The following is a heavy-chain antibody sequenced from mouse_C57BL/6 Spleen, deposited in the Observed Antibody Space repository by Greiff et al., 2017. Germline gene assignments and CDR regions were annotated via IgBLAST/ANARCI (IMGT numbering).Heavy chain of an antibody. CDR1: GYTFTSYW. CDR2: IYPGNSDT. J-gene: IGHJ4*01. D-gene: IGHD1-1*01. CDR3: TRAGTTVVEDYAMDY. Sequence: VQLQQSGTVLARPGASVKMSCKTSGYTFTSYWMHWVKQRPGQGLEWIGAIYPGNSDTSYNQKFKGKAKLTAVTSASAADMELSSLTNEDSAVYYGTRAGTTVVEDYAMDYWGQGTSVTVSS. V-gene: IGHV1-5*01.